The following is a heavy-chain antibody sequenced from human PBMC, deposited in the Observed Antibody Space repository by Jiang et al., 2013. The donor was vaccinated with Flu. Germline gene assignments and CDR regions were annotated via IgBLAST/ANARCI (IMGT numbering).Heavy chain of an antibody. CDR3: ARGGIDNYYESSGYYYEY. CDR1: GGSFSGYY. V-gene: IGHV4-34*01. J-gene: IGHJ4*02. D-gene: IGHD3-22*01. Sequence: LLKPSETLSLTCAVYGGSFSGYYWSWIRQPPGKGLEWIGEINHSGSTNYNPSLKSRVTISVDTSKNQFSLKLSSVTAADTAVYYCARGGIDNYYESSGYYYEYWGQGTLVTVSS. CDR2: INHSGST.